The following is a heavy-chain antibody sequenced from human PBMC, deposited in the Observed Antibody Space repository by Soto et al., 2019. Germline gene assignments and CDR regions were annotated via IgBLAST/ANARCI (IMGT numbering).Heavy chain of an antibody. CDR2: ITGTGGST. CDR3: VKDSPLTGRYQDLDY. CDR1: GCTFSSYA. J-gene: IGHJ4*02. Sequence: GGSLRLSCAASGCTFSSYAMSWVRQAPGKGLEWVSAITGTGGSTYYADSVRGRFTISRDNSKNTLYLQMNSLRVEDTAVYYCVKDSPLTGRYQDLDYWGQGTLVTVSS. V-gene: IGHV3-23*01. D-gene: IGHD1-26*01.